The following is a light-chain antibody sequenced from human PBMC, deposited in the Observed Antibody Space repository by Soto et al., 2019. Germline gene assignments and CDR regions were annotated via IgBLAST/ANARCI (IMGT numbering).Light chain of an antibody. Sequence: QSVLTQPRSVSGSPGQSVTISCTGTSSDVGGYNYVSWYQLHPGIAPKLMIYDVSKRPSGVPDRFSGSKSGNTASLTISGLQAEDEADYYCCSYAGSSWVFGGGTKLTVL. CDR1: SSDVGGYNY. CDR3: CSYAGSSWV. CDR2: DVS. J-gene: IGLJ2*01. V-gene: IGLV2-11*01.